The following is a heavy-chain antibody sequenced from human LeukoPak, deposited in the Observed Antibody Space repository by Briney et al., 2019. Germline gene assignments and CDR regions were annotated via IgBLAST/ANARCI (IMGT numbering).Heavy chain of an antibody. CDR1: GGSFSGYY. CDR3: ARGRRQWLVLRYLDY. CDR2: INHSGST. V-gene: IGHV4-34*01. J-gene: IGHJ4*02. D-gene: IGHD6-19*01. Sequence: SSETLSLTCAVYGGSFSGYYWSWIRQSPGKGLEWIGEINHSGSTNYNPSLKSRVTISVDTSKNQFSLKLSSATAADTAVYYCARGRRQWLVLRYLDYWGQGTLVTVSS.